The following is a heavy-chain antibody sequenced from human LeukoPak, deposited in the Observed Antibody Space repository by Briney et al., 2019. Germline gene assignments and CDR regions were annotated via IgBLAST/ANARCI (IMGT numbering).Heavy chain of an antibody. CDR2: IDDSGVIR. CDR3: AKDPRIAAAGTNGWFDP. D-gene: IGHD6-13*01. CDR1: GFTFKTHA. V-gene: IGHV3-23*01. Sequence: GGSLRLSCAASGFTFKTHAMSWVRQAPGKGLEWVSRIDDSGVIRSYADSVKGRFTISRDNSKMTLTLQMNSLRAEDTAVYYCAKDPRIAAAGTNGWFDPWGQGTLVTVSS. J-gene: IGHJ5*02.